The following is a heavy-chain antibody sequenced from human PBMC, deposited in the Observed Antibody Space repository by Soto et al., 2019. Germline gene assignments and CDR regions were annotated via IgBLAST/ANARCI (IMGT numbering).Heavy chain of an antibody. D-gene: IGHD5-12*01. CDR3: ARDRAHLLVSGYDFYYYYGMDV. J-gene: IGHJ6*02. CDR2: ISYDGSNK. V-gene: IGHV3-30-3*01. Sequence: TGGSLRLSCAASGFTFSSYSMHWVRKAPGKGLEWVAVISYDGSNKYYADSVKGRFTISRDNSKNTLYLQMNSLRAEDTAVYYCARDRAHLLVSGYDFYYYYGMDVGGQGTTVTVSS. CDR1: GFTFSSYS.